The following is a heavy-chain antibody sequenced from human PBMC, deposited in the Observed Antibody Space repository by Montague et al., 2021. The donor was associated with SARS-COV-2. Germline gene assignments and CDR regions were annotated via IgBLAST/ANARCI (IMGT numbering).Heavy chain of an antibody. CDR2: IYTSGST. D-gene: IGHD3-10*01. CDR3: AREAWVGDKPSASEYYGMDV. V-gene: IGHV4-4*07. J-gene: IGHJ6*02. Sequence: SETLSLTCTVSGGSISSNNWSWIRQRAGKGMEWIGRIYTSGSTNYNPSLKSRVRMSVDTSKNQFSLKLSSVPAAATAVYYCAREAWVGDKPSASEYYGMDVWGQGTTVTVSS. CDR1: GGSISSNN.